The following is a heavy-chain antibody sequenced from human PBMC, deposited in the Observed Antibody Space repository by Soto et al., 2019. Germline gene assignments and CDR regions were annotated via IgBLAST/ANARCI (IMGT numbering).Heavy chain of an antibody. D-gene: IGHD1-26*01. CDR3: ARSSSGSYNY. Sequence: EVQLVESGGGLVQPGGSLRLSCAASGFTFSSYWMHWVRQVRGKGLVWVSRIHRDGSTTTYADSVKGRFTISRDNAKNTLYLQMNSLRVEDTAVYYCARSSSGSYNYWGQGTLVTVSS. V-gene: IGHV3-74*01. CDR1: GFTFSSYW. CDR2: IHRDGSTT. J-gene: IGHJ4*02.